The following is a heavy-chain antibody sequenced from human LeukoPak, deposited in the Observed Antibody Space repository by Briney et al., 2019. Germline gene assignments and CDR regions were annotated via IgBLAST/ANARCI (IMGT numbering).Heavy chain of an antibody. J-gene: IGHJ3*02. CDR2: IRYDGSNK. D-gene: IGHD3-10*01. V-gene: IGHV3-30*02. CDR3: AKDSLWFGENPGAFDI. Sequence: GGSLRLSCAASGFTFSSYGMHWVRQAPDKGLEWVAFIRYDGSNKYYADSVKARFTISRDNSKNTLYLQMNSLRAEDTAVYYCAKDSLWFGENPGAFDIWGQGTMVTVSS. CDR1: GFTFSSYG.